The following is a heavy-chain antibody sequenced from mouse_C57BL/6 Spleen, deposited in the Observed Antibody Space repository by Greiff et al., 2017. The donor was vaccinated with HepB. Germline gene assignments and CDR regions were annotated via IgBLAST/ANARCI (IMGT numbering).Heavy chain of an antibody. CDR3: ARGDYYGSSYVDC. J-gene: IGHJ2*01. V-gene: IGHV5-17*01. D-gene: IGHD1-1*01. Sequence: EVKLVESGGGLVKPGGSLKLSCAASGFTFSDYGMHWVRQAPEKGLEWVAYISSGSSTIYYADTVKGRFTISRDNAKNTLFLQMTSLRSEDTAMYYCARGDYYGSSYVDCWGQGTTLTVSS. CDR2: ISSGSSTI. CDR1: GFTFSDYG.